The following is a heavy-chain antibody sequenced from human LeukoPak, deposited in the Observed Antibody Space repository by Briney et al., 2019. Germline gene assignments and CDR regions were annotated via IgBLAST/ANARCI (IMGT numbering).Heavy chain of an antibody. D-gene: IGHD6-19*01. Sequence: SETLSLTCTVSGGSISSGGYYWSWIRQHPGKGLEWIGYIYYSGSTYYNPSPKSRVTISVDTSKNQFSLKLSSVTAADTAVYYCARDGEAGTFDYWGQGTLVTVSS. CDR2: IYYSGST. V-gene: IGHV4-31*03. J-gene: IGHJ4*02. CDR3: ARDGEAGTFDY. CDR1: GGSISSGGYY.